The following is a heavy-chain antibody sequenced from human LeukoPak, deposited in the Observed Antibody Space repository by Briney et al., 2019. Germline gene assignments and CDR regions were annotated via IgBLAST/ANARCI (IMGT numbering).Heavy chain of an antibody. CDR3: ARHGPPQVGGNSLDY. Sequence: GESLKISCKASGYTFTSYWIGWVRQMPGKGLEWMGIIYPGDSDTRYSPSFQGQVTISADKSISTAYPQWSSLKASDTAMYYCARHGPPQVGGNSLDYWGQGTLVTVSS. CDR1: GYTFTSYW. V-gene: IGHV5-51*01. J-gene: IGHJ4*02. CDR2: IYPGDSDT. D-gene: IGHD4-23*01.